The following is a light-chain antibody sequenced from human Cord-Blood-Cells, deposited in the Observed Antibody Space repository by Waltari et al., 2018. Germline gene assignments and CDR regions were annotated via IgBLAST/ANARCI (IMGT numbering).Light chain of an antibody. Sequence: QSALTQPASVSGSPGHSITIHSTGTSSDVGGYNNVSWYQQHPGKATKLMIYEVSNRPSGVSNRFSGSKSGNTASLTISGLQAEDEADYYCSSYTSSSTPYVFGTGTKVTVL. CDR2: EVS. V-gene: IGLV2-14*01. CDR3: SSYTSSSTPYV. CDR1: SSDVGGYNN. J-gene: IGLJ1*01.